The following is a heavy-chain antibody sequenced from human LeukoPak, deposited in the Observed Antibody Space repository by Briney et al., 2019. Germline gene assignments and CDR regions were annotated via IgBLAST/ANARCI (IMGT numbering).Heavy chain of an antibody. J-gene: IGHJ4*02. V-gene: IGHV1-18*01. CDR1: GYTFTSYG. D-gene: IGHD5-18*01. CDR3: ARGASWIQLWFAFDY. Sequence: ASVKVSCKASGYTFTSYGISWARQAPGQGLEWMGWISAYNGNTNYAQKLQGRVTMTTDTSTSTAYMELRSLRSDDTAVYYCARGASWIQLWFAFDYWGQGTLVTVSS. CDR2: ISAYNGNT.